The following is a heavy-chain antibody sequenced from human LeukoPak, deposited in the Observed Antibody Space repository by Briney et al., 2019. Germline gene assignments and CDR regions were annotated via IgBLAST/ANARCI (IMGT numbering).Heavy chain of an antibody. Sequence: GGSLRLSCAASGFSFRSYSMNWVRQVPGKGLEWVSYISSSSGSKSYADSLKGRFTISRDNAKNSLYLQMNSLRAGDTAVYYCARAMGSSGYYYGAFDIWGQGTMVTVSS. V-gene: IGHV3-48*01. CDR1: GFSFRSYS. CDR2: ISSSSGSK. J-gene: IGHJ3*02. CDR3: ARAMGSSGYYYGAFDI. D-gene: IGHD3-22*01.